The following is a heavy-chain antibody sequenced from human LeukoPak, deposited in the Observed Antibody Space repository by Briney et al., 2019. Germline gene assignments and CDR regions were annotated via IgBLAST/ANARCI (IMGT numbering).Heavy chain of an antibody. V-gene: IGHV3-23*01. D-gene: IGHD4-17*01. CDR2: IRGGGGSA. CDR1: GFTFIAYA. J-gene: IGHJ3*02. Sequence: GGSLRLSCTASGFTFIAYAMMWVRQAPGKGPEWVSAIRGGGGSAFYAGSVKGRITISRNKSKYTLFLQMNSLRAEDKAVYYWARDPNGDYIGAFDMWGPGTMVTVSS. CDR3: ARDPNGDYIGAFDM.